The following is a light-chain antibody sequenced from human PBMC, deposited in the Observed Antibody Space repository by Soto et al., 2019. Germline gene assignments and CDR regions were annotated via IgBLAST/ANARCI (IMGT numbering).Light chain of an antibody. J-gene: IGLJ3*02. CDR2: DDS. CDR3: CSYAGYSTWV. Sequence: SYELTQPPSVSVAPGQTARITCGGNNIGSKSVHWYQQKPGQAPVLVVYDDSDRPSGIPERFSGSNSGNTASLTISGLQPEDEADYHCCSYAGYSTWVFGGGTQLTVL. V-gene: IGLV3-21*02. CDR1: NIGSKS.